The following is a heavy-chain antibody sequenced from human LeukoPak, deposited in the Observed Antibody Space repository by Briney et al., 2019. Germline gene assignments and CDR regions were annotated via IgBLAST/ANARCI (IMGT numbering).Heavy chain of an antibody. V-gene: IGHV1-69*05. CDR1: GGTFSSYA. Sequence: GASVKVSCKASGGTFSSYAISWVRQAPGQGLEWMGGIIPIFGTANYAQKFQGRVTITTDESTSTAYMELSSLRSEDTAVYYCARVVGNWFDPWSQGTLVTVSS. CDR2: IIPIFGTA. D-gene: IGHD1-26*01. J-gene: IGHJ5*02. CDR3: ARVVGNWFDP.